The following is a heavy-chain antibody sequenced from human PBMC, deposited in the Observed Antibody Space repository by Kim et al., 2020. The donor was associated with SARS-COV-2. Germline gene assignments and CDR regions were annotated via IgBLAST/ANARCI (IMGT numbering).Heavy chain of an antibody. CDR1: GFTFSNHA. J-gene: IGHJ3*01. V-gene: IGHV3-23*01. CDR3: AKDHWSDAFDF. Sequence: GGSLRLSCAASGFTFSNHAMSWVRQAPGRGLEWVSTIRGSGGSSSYADSVEGRFATFRDNSNNILYLQLNSLGVEDTAVYYCAKDHWSDAFDFWGRGTLVTVSS. CDR2: IRGSGGSS.